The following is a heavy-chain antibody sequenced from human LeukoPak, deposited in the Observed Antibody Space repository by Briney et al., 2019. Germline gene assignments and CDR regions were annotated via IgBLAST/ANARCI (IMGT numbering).Heavy chain of an antibody. V-gene: IGHV4-4*07. Sequence: SETLSLTCTVSGGSISSYYWSWIRQPAGKGLVWIGRIYTSGSTNYNPSLKSRVTMSVDTSKNQFSLKLSSVTAADTAVYYCARDVHGPEYSSSNYYYMDVWGKGTTVTVSS. D-gene: IGHD6-6*01. CDR2: IYTSGST. CDR1: GGSISSYY. CDR3: ARDVHGPEYSSSNYYYMDV. J-gene: IGHJ6*03.